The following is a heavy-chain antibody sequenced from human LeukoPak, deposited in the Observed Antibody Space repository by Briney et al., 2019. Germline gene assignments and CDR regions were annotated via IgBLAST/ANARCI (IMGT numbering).Heavy chain of an antibody. D-gene: IGHD3-10*01. CDR1: SITFTKAW. Sequence: TGGSLRLSCAASSITFTKAWMNWVRQAPGKGLEWVARIVSETVGGRTYYADSVKGRFTISRDNSKNTLYLQMNSLRAEDTAVYYCAKDPHPLIYYGSRGWFDPWGQGTLVTVSS. J-gene: IGHJ5*02. V-gene: IGHV3-15*07. CDR3: AKDPHPLIYYGSRGWFDP. CDR2: IVSETVGGRT.